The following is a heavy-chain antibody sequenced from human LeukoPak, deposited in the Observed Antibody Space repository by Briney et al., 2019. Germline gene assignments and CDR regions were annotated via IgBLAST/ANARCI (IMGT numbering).Heavy chain of an antibody. J-gene: IGHJ4*02. CDR1: GFTFSTYS. CDR3: ARGRPFYYDI. V-gene: IGHV3-48*02. CDR2: ISGSSSTI. Sequence: GGSLRLSCAASGFTFSTYSMNWVRQAPGKGLEWVSYISGSSSTIYYADSVKGRLTISRDNAKNSLYLQMNSLRDEDTAVYYCARGRPFYYDIWGQGTLVTVSS. D-gene: IGHD3-22*01.